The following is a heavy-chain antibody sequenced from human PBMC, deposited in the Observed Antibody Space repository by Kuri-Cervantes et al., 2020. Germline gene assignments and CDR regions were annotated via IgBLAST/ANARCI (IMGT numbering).Heavy chain of an antibody. CDR2: FDPEDGET. D-gene: IGHD2-15*01. V-gene: IGHV1-24*01. CDR1: GYTLTELS. Sequence: ASVKVSCKVSGYTLTELSMHWVRQAPGKGLEWMGGFDPEDGETIYAQKFQGRVTMTEDTSTDTAYMELSSLRSEDTAVYYCARFGRYCTGGSCFCDYWGQGTLVTVSS. CDR3: ARFGRYCTGGSCFCDY. J-gene: IGHJ4*02.